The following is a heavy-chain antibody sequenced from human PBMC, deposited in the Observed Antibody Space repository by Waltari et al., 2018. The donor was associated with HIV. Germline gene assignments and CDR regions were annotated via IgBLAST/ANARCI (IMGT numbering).Heavy chain of an antibody. J-gene: IGHJ4*02. CDR3: AKGRSGIAEAGLNY. CDR2: ISGSGGNT. D-gene: IGHD6-19*01. V-gene: IGHV3-23*01. CDR1: GFSFSSHA. Sequence: EVQLLESGGGLVQPGGSLTLSCAVSGFSFSSHAMSWVRQAPGKGLEWVSTISGSGGNTYYADSVKGRFTISRDNSKNTLYLQMNSLRAEDTAVYYCAKGRSGIAEAGLNYWGQGTLVTVSS.